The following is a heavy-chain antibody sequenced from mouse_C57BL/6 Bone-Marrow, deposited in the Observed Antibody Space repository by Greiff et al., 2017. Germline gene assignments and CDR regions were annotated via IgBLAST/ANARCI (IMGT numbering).Heavy chain of an antibody. CDR2: INPNYGTT. V-gene: IGHV1-39*01. D-gene: IGHD2-4*01. J-gene: IGHJ4*01. CDR1: GYSFTDYN. CDR3: ARGYDYDYAMDY. Sequence: VQLQQSGPELVKPGASVKISCKASGYSFTDYNMNWVKQSNGKSLEWIGVINPNYGTTSYNQKFKGKATLTVDQSSSTAYMQLNSMTSENSAVYYSARGYDYDYAMDYWGQGTSVTVSS.